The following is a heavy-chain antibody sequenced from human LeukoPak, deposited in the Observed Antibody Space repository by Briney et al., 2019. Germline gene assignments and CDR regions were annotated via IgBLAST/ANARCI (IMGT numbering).Heavy chain of an antibody. CDR2: IYSGGST. D-gene: IGHD6-19*01. CDR1: GFTVSSNY. Sequence: GGSLRLSCAASGFTVSSNYMSWVRQAPGKGLEWVSVIYSGGSTYYADSVKGRFTISRDNSKNTLYLQMNSLRAEDTAVYYCARDRRYSSGQVDYYYGMDVWGQGTTVTVSS. CDR3: ARDRRYSSGQVDYYYGMDV. J-gene: IGHJ6*02. V-gene: IGHV3-53*01.